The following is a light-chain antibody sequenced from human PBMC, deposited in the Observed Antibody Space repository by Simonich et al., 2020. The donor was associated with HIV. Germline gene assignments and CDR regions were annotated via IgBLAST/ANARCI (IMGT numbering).Light chain of an antibody. J-gene: IGKJ1*01. V-gene: IGKV4-1*01. CDR2: WDS. CDR3: QHYYSTPPT. CDR1: KFVYNSAHNNNC. Sequence: NSSKFVYNSAHNNNCVTWYQQTPRSPPKLLIYWDSTRESGVHDPFSGSGSGTDFTLTISSLQAEDVAVYSCQHYYSTPPTFGQGTKVEIK.